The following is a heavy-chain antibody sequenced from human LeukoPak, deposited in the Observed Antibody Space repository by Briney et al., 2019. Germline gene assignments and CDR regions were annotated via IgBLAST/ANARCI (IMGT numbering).Heavy chain of an antibody. Sequence: SETLSLTCTVSGGSISSGSYYWGWIRQPPGKGLEWIGTIYYSGSTNYNPSLKSRVTVSVDTSKNQFSLKLSSVTAADTAVYYCARRDTSSGYYIFIYWGQGTLVTVSS. V-gene: IGHV4-39*01. D-gene: IGHD3-22*01. J-gene: IGHJ4*02. CDR3: ARRDTSSGYYIFIY. CDR1: GGSISSGSYY. CDR2: IYYSGST.